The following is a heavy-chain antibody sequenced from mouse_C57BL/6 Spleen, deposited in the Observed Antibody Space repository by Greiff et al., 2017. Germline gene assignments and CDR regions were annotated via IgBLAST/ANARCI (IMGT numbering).Heavy chain of an antibody. CDR3: TRSGRSYAMDY. J-gene: IGHJ4*01. CDR2: IDPETGGT. D-gene: IGHD1-1*01. V-gene: IGHV1-15*01. Sequence: QVQLQQSGAELVRPGASVTLSCKASGYTFTDYEMHWVKQTPVYGLEWIGAIDPETGGTAYNQKFKGKAILTADKSSSTAYMELRSLTSEDSAVYYCTRSGRSYAMDYWGQGTSVTVSS. CDR1: GYTFTDYE.